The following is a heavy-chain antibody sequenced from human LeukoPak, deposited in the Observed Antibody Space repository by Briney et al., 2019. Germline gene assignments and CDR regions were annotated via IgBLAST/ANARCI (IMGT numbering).Heavy chain of an antibody. V-gene: IGHV4-34*01. CDR3: ARGGRHDYSKGSSWYNYYYYMDV. CDR2: INHSGST. D-gene: IGHD4-11*01. J-gene: IGHJ6*03. Sequence: PSETLSLTCAVYGGSFSGYYWSWIRQPPGKGLEWIGEINHSGSTYYNPSLKSRVTISVDTSKNQFSLKLSSVTAADTAVYYCARGGRHDYSKGSSWYNYYYYMDVWGKGTTVTVSS. CDR1: GGSFSGYY.